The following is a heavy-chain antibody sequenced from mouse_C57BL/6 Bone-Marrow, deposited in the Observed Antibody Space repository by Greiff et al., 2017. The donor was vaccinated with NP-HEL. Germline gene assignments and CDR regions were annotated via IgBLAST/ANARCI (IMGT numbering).Heavy chain of an antibody. CDR3: AKRAYYGNYGFFDY. V-gene: IGHV1-9*01. CDR2: ILPGSGST. Sequence: QVQLQQSGAELMKPGASVKLSCKATGYTFTGYWIEWVKQRPGHGLEWIGEILPGSGSTNYNEKFKGKATYTADTSSNTAYMQLSSLTTEDSAIYYCAKRAYYGNYGFFDYWGQGTTLTVSS. CDR1: GYTFTGYW. J-gene: IGHJ2*01. D-gene: IGHD2-10*01.